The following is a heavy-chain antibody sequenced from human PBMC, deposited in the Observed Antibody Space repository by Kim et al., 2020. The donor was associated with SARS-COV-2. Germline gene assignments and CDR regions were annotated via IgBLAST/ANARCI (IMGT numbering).Heavy chain of an antibody. J-gene: IGHJ4*02. V-gene: IGHV4-34*01. D-gene: IGHD1-26*01. CDR1: GGSFSDYY. Sequence: SETLSHTCAIHGGSFSDYYWSWIRQSPGKGLEWIGEINHSGTSEYNPSLTSRVTIFKDTSKNQYSLRLTSVTAADTAVYYCARADRWVGAPRLWGQGTLV. CDR3: ARADRWVGAPRL. CDR2: INHSGTS.